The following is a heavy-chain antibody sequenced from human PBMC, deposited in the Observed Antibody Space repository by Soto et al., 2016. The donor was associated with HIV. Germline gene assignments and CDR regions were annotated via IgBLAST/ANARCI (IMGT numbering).Heavy chain of an antibody. D-gene: IGHD6-19*01. CDR2: IWYDGSNK. J-gene: IGHJ3*01. V-gene: IGHV3-33*01. Sequence: VQLVESGGGVVQPGRSLRLSCAASGFTFSSYGMHWVRQAPGKGLEWVAVIWYDGSNKYYADSVKGRFTISRDNSKNTLYLQMNSLRAEDTAVYYCARDHGPSMDSSGLPLWGQGTMVTVSS. CDR1: GFTFSSYG. CDR3: ARDHGPSMDSSGLPL.